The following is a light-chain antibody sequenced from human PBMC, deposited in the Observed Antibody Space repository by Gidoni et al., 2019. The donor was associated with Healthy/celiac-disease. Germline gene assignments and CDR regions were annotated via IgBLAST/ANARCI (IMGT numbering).Light chain of an antibody. CDR2: GAS. J-gene: IGKJ2*01. V-gene: IGKV3-15*01. Sequence: EIVMTQSPATLSVSPGERATLSCRASQSVSSNFAWYQQKPGQAPRLLIYGASTRATGIPARFSGSGSGTEFTLTISSLQSEDFAVYYCQQYNNWPPRETFXQXTRLEIK. CDR3: QQYNNWPPRET. CDR1: QSVSSN.